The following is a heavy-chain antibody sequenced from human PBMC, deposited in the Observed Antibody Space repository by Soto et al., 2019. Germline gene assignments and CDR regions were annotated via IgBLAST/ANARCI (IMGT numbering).Heavy chain of an antibody. J-gene: IGHJ4*02. CDR3: ARGGSYCTNGVCYMIYFDY. V-gene: IGHV1-3*01. CDR1: GYTFTSYA. Sequence: ASVKVSCKASGYTFTSYAMHWVRQAPGQRLEWMGWINAGNGNTKYSQKFQGRITITRDTSASTAYMELSSLRSEDTAVYYCARGGSYCTNGVCYMIYFDYWGQGTLVTVSS. CDR2: INAGNGNT. D-gene: IGHD2-8*01.